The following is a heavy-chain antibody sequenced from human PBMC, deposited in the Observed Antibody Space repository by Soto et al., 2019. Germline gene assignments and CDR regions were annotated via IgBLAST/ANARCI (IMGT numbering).Heavy chain of an antibody. CDR2: ISYDGSNK. Sequence: PGGSLRLSCAASGFTFSSYGMHWVRQAPGKGLGWVALISYDGSNKYYANSVKGRFTISRDNSKNTLYMQMNSLRTEDTAVYYCVKDQEGSSWFGINYYYYYGMDVWGQGTTVTVSS. J-gene: IGHJ6*02. V-gene: IGHV3-30*18. D-gene: IGHD6-13*01. CDR1: GFTFSSYG. CDR3: VKDQEGSSWFGINYYYYYGMDV.